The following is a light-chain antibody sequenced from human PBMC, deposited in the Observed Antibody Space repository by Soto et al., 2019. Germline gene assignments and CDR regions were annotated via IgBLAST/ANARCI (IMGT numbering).Light chain of an antibody. Sequence: EFVLTQSPGTLSLSPGERATLSCRASQSVSSNYLAWYQQKPGQAPRLLIFGASSRATGIPDRFSGSGSGTDYTQSISRLEPEDFAVYYCQQYVSSPPYTVGRGTKVDSK. CDR1: QSVSSNY. J-gene: IGKJ2*01. V-gene: IGKV3-20*01. CDR3: QQYVSSPPYT. CDR2: GAS.